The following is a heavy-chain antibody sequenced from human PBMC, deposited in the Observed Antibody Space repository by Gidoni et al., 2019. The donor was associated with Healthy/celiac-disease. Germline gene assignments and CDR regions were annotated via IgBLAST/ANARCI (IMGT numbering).Heavy chain of an antibody. CDR3: ASGDSSGYSSHDAFDI. CDR2: IIPIFGIA. V-gene: IGHV1-69*02. D-gene: IGHD3-22*01. J-gene: IGHJ3*02. Sequence: WVRQAPGQGLEWMGRIIPIFGIANYAQKFQGRVTITADKSTSTAYMELSSLRSEDTAVYYCASGDSSGYSSHDAFDIWGQGTMVTVSS.